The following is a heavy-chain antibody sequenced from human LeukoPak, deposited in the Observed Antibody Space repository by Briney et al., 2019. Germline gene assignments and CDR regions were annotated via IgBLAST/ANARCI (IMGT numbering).Heavy chain of an antibody. Sequence: SVTVSCKASGGTFSSYAISWVRQAPGQGLEWMGGIIPIFGTANYAQKFQGRVTITADESTSTAYMELSSLRSEDTAVYYCARVNSHRVEEAFDIWGQGTMVTVSS. CDR3: ARVNSHRVEEAFDI. CDR1: GGTFSSYA. J-gene: IGHJ3*02. CDR2: IIPIFGTA. D-gene: IGHD4-23*01. V-gene: IGHV1-69*13.